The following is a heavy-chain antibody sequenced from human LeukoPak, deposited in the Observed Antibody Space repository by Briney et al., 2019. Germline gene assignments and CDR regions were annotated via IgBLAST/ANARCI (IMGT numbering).Heavy chain of an antibody. V-gene: IGHV4-31*03. CDR1: GRSISCGCYG. J-gene: IGHJ6*02. CDR3: GRGGKSRGSSYVHHRDCYYGMDV. Sequence: SQTLSLTCTVSGRSISCGCYGWSWIRQHPGKGLEWIGYIYYSGSTYYNPSLKSRVTISVDTSKNQFSLKLSSVTAADTDVYCCGRGGKSRGSSYVHHRDCYYGMDVWGQGTTVTVSS. CDR2: IYYSGST. D-gene: IGHD5-18*01.